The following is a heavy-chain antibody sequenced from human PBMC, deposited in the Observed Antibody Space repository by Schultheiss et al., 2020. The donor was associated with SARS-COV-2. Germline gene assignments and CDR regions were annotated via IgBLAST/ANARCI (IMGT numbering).Heavy chain of an antibody. J-gene: IGHJ4*02. D-gene: IGHD2-2*02. CDR2: ISNSGSTI. V-gene: IGHV3-48*03. CDR3: AREDQLLYGLAFDY. CDR1: GFTFGDYA. Sequence: GGSLRLSCAASGFTFGDYAMSWFRQAPGKGLEWVSYISNSGSTIKYADSVKGRFTISRDNAKNSLYLQMNSLRAEDTAVYYCAREDQLLYGLAFDYWGQGTLVTVSS.